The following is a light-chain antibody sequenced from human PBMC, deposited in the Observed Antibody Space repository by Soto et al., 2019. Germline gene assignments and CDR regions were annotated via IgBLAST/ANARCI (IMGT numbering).Light chain of an antibody. CDR1: QSVSSNY. Sequence: EIVLTQSPGTLSLSPGERATLSCRASQSVSSNYLAWYRQKPGQAPRLLIYGASRRATGTPDRCSGSGSGTNFTLTISRLEPEDFAVYYCQQYGSSIFPFGPGTKVDMK. CDR3: QQYGSSIFP. V-gene: IGKV3-20*01. J-gene: IGKJ3*01. CDR2: GAS.